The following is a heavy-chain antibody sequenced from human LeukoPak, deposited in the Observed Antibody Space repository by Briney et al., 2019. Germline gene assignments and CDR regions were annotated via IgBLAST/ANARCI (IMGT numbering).Heavy chain of an antibody. V-gene: IGHV3-13*01. CDR3: ARGPPREKYYYMHV. J-gene: IGHJ6*03. CDR1: GLTQSSFD. Sequence: GGSLRLHCAGSGLTQSSFDMHGARHSTGEGLEGVSNIGHGSDTLYPGSVEGRFNLHRDNAKNSLYLAKDSLTAGDTAVLYCARGPPREKYYYMHVWGKGTTLTLPS. CDR2: IGHGSDT.